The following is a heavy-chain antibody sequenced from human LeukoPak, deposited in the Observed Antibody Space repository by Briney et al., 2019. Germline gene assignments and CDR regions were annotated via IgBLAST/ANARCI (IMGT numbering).Heavy chain of an antibody. V-gene: IGHV1-18*01. CDR3: ARGRRLRFLESKNWAHNDY. D-gene: IGHD3-3*01. CDR2: ISAYNGNT. J-gene: IGHJ4*02. CDR1: GYTFTSYG. Sequence: ASVKVSCKASGYTFTSYGISWVRQAPGQGLEWMGWISAYNGNTNYAQKFQGRVTITADESTSTAYMELSSLRSEDTAVYYCARGRRLRFLESKNWAHNDYWGQGTLVTVSS.